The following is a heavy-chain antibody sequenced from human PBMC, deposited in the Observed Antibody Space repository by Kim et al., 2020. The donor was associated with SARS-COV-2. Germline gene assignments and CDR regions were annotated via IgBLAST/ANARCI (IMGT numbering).Heavy chain of an antibody. CDR2: IRSKANSYAT. CDR1: GFTFSGSA. V-gene: IGHV3-73*01. Sequence: GGSLRLSCAASGFTFSGSAMHWVRQASGKGLEWVGRIRSKANSYATAYAASVKGRFTISRDDSKNTAYLQMNSLKTEDTAVYYCTRVDSSGYYFDYWGQGTLVTVSS. CDR3: TRVDSSGYYFDY. D-gene: IGHD3-22*01. J-gene: IGHJ4*02.